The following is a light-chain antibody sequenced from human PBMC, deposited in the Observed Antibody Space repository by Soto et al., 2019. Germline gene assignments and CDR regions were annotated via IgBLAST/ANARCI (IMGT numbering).Light chain of an antibody. CDR2: EVS. J-gene: IGLJ2*01. CDR1: SSDVGGYKF. V-gene: IGLV2-8*01. CDR3: SAYAGTNNLL. Sequence: QSALTQPPSASGSPGQSVTISCTGTSSDVGGYKFVSWYQQHPGKVPKLIIYEVSQRPSGVPDRFSGSKSGNMASLTVSGLQAEDEADYYCSAYAGTNNLLFGGGTKLTVL.